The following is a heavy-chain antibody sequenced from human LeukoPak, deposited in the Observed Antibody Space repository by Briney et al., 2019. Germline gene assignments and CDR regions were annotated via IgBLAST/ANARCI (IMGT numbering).Heavy chain of an antibody. Sequence: PGRSLRLSCEASGFSLSDSAIHWVRQAPGTGLEWLSSISFAGVNKYYADSVKGRFTISRDISKNTVFLQLNTLRAEDSAVYYCARDRYGDYGDFDYWGQGTLVTVSS. CDR3: ARDRYGDYGDFDY. CDR2: ISFAGVNK. V-gene: IGHV3-30*04. D-gene: IGHD4-17*01. J-gene: IGHJ4*02. CDR1: GFSLSDSA.